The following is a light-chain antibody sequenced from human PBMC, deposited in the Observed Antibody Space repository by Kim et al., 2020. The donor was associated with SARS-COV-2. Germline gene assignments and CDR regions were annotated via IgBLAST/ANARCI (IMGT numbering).Light chain of an antibody. CDR2: DVN. V-gene: IGLV2-14*03. Sequence: GQSIAISCTGTSSDIGAYEYVSWYQQHPGMAPEVIMYDVNNRPSGISKRFSGSKSGNTASLSISGLQAEDEATYYCSSYTTKTSWVFGGGTKVTVL. CDR3: SSYTTKTSWV. J-gene: IGLJ3*02. CDR1: SSDIGAYEY.